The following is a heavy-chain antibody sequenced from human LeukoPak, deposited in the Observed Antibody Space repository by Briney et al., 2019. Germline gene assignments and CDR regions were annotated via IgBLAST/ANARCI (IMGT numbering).Heavy chain of an antibody. CDR3: ARGGYSYFDY. V-gene: IGHV1-69*13. J-gene: IGHJ4*02. D-gene: IGHD3-22*01. CDR1: GGTFSSYA. CDR2: IIPIFGTA. Sequence: ASVKVSCKASGGTFSSYAISWVRQAPGQGLEWMGGIIPIFGTANYAQKFQGRVTITADESTSTAYMELNSLRSEDTAVYYCARGGYSYFDYWGQGTLVTVSS.